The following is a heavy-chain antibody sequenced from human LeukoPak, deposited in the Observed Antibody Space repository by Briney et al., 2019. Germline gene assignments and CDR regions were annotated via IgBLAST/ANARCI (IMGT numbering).Heavy chain of an antibody. V-gene: IGHV4-30-4*08. D-gene: IGHD3-3*01. J-gene: IGHJ3*02. CDR1: GGSISSGDYY. CDR3: ARTYDFWSAYEARDAFDI. CDR2: IYYSGST. Sequence: SETLSLTCTVSGGSISSGDYYWRWIRQPPGKGLEWIGYIYYSGSTYYNPSLKSRVTISVDTSKNQFSLKLSSVTAADTAVYYCARTYDFWSAYEARDAFDIWGQGTMVTVSS.